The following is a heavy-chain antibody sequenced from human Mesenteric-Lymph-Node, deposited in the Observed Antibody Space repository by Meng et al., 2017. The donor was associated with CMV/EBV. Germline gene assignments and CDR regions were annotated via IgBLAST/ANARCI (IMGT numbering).Heavy chain of an antibody. V-gene: IGHV3-7*03. CDR2: IKQDGSEK. CDR1: GFTFSSYW. D-gene: IGHD1-1*01. J-gene: IGHJ4*02. Sequence: GESLKISCAASGFTFSSYWMSWVRQAPGKGLEWVANIKQDGSEKYYVDSVEGRFTISRDNARNSLHLQMNSLRVEDTAVYYCARAPTGTTDYWGQGTLVTVSS. CDR3: ARAPTGTTDY.